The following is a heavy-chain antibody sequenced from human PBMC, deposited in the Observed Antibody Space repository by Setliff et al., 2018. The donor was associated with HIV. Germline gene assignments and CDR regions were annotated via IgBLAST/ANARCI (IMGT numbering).Heavy chain of an antibody. J-gene: IGHJ5*02. V-gene: IGHV3-74*01. CDR2: IDSDGSGT. D-gene: IGHD6-19*01. CDR3: AKDKGSSGWSA. CDR1: GLTFSNYW. Sequence: PGGSLRLSCVASGLTFSNYWMHWVRQAPGKGLVWVSRIDSDGSGTYYADSVKGRFTVSRDNSKYTLYLQMNSLRVEDTAVYYCAKDKGSSGWSAWGQGTLVTVSS.